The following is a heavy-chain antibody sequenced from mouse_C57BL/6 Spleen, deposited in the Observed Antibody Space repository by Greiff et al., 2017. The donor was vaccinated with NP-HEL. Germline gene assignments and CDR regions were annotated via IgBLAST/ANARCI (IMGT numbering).Heavy chain of an antibody. Sequence: QVQLQQSGPELVKPGASVKISCKASGYTFTDYYINWVKQRPGQGLEWIGWIYPGSGNTKYNEKFKGKATLTVDTSSSTAYMQLSSLTSEDSAVYFCARSSYYYGTSYGGDFDYWGQGTTLTVSS. J-gene: IGHJ2*01. CDR3: ARSSYYYGTSYGGDFDY. V-gene: IGHV1-84*01. D-gene: IGHD1-1*01. CDR2: IYPGSGNT. CDR1: GYTFTDYY.